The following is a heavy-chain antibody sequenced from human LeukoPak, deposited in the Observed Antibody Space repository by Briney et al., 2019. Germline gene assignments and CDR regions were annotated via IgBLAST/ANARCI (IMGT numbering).Heavy chain of an antibody. Sequence: SVKVSCKASGGTFSSYAISWVRQAPGQGLEWMGGIIPIFGTANYAQKFQGRVTITADKSTSTAYMELSSLRSEDTAVYYCARDSFERRGYSYGLSVYWGQGTLVTVSS. J-gene: IGHJ4*02. V-gene: IGHV1-69*06. CDR2: IIPIFGTA. CDR1: GGTFSSYA. CDR3: ARDSFERRGYSYGLSVY. D-gene: IGHD5-18*01.